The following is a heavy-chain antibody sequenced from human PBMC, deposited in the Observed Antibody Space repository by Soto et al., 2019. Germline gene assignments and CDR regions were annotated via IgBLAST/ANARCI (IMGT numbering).Heavy chain of an antibody. CDR2: ISSSSSYI. V-gene: IGHV3-21*01. CDR3: ARGAEIQWFDP. CDR1: GFTFSSYS. J-gene: IGHJ5*02. Sequence: GGSLRLSCAASGFTFSSYSMNWVRQAPGKGLEWVSSISSSSSYIYYADSVKGRFTISRDNAKNSLYLQMNSLRAEDTAVYYCARGAEIQWFDPWGQGTLVTVSS.